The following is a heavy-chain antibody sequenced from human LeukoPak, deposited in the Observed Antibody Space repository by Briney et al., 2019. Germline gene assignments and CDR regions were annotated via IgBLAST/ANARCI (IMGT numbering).Heavy chain of an antibody. Sequence: GGSLRLSCAASGFTFSNFEMNWVRQAPGKGLEWVSYISGSGASIYYADSVKGRFTMSRDNAKTSLYLQMNSLRAEDTAVYYCARVYEYGTFDYRGQGTLVTVSS. CDR2: ISGSGASI. CDR3: ARVYEYGTFDY. CDR1: GFTFSNFE. J-gene: IGHJ4*02. D-gene: IGHD3-16*01. V-gene: IGHV3-48*03.